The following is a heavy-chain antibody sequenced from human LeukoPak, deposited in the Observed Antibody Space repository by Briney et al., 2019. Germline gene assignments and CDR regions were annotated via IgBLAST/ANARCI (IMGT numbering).Heavy chain of an antibody. CDR1: GGFISSGSYY. Sequence: SETLSLTCTVSGGFISSGSYYWSWIRQPAGKGAEWIVRIYTSGSTNYNPSRKSRVTISVDTSKNQFSLKLSSVTAADTAVYYCARDGGDFWSGYSSPFGYWGQGTRVTVSS. D-gene: IGHD3-3*01. CDR3: ARDGGDFWSGYSSPFGY. J-gene: IGHJ4*02. CDR2: IYTSGST. V-gene: IGHV4-61*02.